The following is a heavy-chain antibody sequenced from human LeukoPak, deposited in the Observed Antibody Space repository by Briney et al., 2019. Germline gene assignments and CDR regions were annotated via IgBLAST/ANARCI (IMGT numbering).Heavy chain of an antibody. CDR1: GFIFSSYA. CDR2: ISGSGGST. V-gene: IGHV3-23*01. CDR3: AKDQGSSGWSFDY. D-gene: IGHD6-19*01. J-gene: IGHJ4*02. Sequence: GGSLRLSCAASGFIFSSYAMSWVRQAPGKGLEWVSAISGSGGSTYYADSVKGRFTISRDNSKNTLYLQMNSLRAEDTAVYYCAKDQGSSGWSFDYWGQGTLVTVSS.